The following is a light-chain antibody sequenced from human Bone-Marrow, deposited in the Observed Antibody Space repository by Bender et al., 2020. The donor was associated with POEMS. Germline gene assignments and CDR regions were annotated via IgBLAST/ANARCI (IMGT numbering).Light chain of an antibody. V-gene: IGLV2-14*03. Sequence: QSALTQPASVSGSPGQSITISCTGTSSDVGAYKYVSWYQHHPGKAPKLIIYDVNNRPSGVSLRFSGSKSGNTASLTISGLQAEDEADYYCSSYSSSTTLVVFGGGTKLTVL. J-gene: IGLJ2*01. CDR1: SSDVGAYKY. CDR2: DVN. CDR3: SSYSSSTTLVV.